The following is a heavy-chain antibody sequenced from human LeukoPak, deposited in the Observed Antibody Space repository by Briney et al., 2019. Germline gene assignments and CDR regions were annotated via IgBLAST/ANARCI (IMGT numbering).Heavy chain of an antibody. D-gene: IGHD4-11*01. J-gene: IGHJ4*02. CDR2: INPSGGTT. Sequence: ASVKVSCKTSGYTFTSYYMHWVRQAPGQGLEWMGIINPSGGTTTYAQKFQGRVTMTRDTSTSTVYMELSSLRSEDTAVYYCARDRGVYRSFDYWGQGTLVTVSS. V-gene: IGHV1-46*01. CDR1: GYTFTSYY. CDR3: ARDRGVYRSFDY.